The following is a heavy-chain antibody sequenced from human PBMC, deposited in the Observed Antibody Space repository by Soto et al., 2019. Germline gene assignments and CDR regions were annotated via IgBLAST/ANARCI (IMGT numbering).Heavy chain of an antibody. Sequence: ASVKVSCKASGYTFTSYGISWVRQAPGQGLEWMGWISAYNGNTNYAQKLQGRVTMTTDTSTSTAYMELRSLRSDDTAVYYCARDTYYYSRGYQSDFCYWGQGTLVTV. CDR1: GYTFTSYG. D-gene: IGHD3-22*01. J-gene: IGHJ4*02. CDR3: ARDTYYYSRGYQSDFCY. CDR2: ISAYNGNT. V-gene: IGHV1-18*01.